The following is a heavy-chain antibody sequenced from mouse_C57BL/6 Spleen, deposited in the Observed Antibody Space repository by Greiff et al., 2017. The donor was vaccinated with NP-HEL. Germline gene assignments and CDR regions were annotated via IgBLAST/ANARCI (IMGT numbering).Heavy chain of an antibody. CDR1: GFSLTSYG. Sequence: QVQLQQSGPGLVQPSQSLSITCTVSGFSLTSYGVHWVRQSPGKGLEWLGVIWSCGSTDYNAAFISRLSISKDNSKSQVFFKMNSLQADDTAIYYCARNGYDYWFAYWGQGTLVTVSA. V-gene: IGHV2-2*01. D-gene: IGHD2-4*01. J-gene: IGHJ3*01. CDR3: ARNGYDYWFAY. CDR2: IWSCGST.